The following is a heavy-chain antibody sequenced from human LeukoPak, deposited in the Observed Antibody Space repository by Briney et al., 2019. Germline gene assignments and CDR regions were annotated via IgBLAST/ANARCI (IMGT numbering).Heavy chain of an antibody. CDR2: ISGSGGST. D-gene: IGHD1-1*01. Sequence: TGGALRLSCAASGFTFSSYAMSWVRQAPGKGLEWVSAISGSGGSTYYADSVKGRFTISRDNAKDSLYLQMNSLRAEDTAVYYCARALTTLTYEGYWGQGTLVTVFS. CDR1: GFTFSSYA. V-gene: IGHV3-23*01. CDR3: ARALTTLTYEGY. J-gene: IGHJ4*02.